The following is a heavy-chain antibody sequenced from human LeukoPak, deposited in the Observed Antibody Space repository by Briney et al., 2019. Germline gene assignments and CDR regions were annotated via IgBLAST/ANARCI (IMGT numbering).Heavy chain of an antibody. CDR1: GGSISSSSYY. Sequence: SETLSLTCTVSGGSISSSSYYWGWIRQPPGKGLEWIGSIYYSGSTYYNPSLKSRVTISVDTSKNQFSLKLSSVTAADTAVYYCARVGREVLLWFGAPPSEYGMDVWGQGTTVTVSS. V-gene: IGHV4-39*07. D-gene: IGHD3-10*01. J-gene: IGHJ6*02. CDR2: IYYSGST. CDR3: ARVGREVLLWFGAPPSEYGMDV.